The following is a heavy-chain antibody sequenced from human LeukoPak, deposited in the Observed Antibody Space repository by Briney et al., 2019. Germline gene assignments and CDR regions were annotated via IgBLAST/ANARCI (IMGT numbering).Heavy chain of an antibody. CDR3: PRETTVPTFYY. J-gene: IGHJ4*02. Sequence: AGSLRLSCAASGLTFSSYALNLIRQAPGKGLEWVAVISYDGSNKYYADSVKCRFTISRDNSKNTVYLQMNNLRAEDTAVYYFPRETTVPTFYYSGQGALVTVSS. CDR2: ISYDGSNK. CDR1: GLTFSSYA. V-gene: IGHV3-30-3*01. D-gene: IGHD4-17*01.